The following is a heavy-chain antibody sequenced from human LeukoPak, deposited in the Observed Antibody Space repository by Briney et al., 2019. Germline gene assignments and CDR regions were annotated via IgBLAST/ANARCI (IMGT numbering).Heavy chain of an antibody. V-gene: IGHV4-4*07. Sequence: SETLSLTCTVSGGSINNYYWSWIRQPAGKGLEWIGRIYASGSTSYNPSLKSRVTMSVDMSKNQLSLKLTSVTAADTAVYYCARRHSGYSNFDYWGQGILVTVS. CDR3: ARRHSGYSNFDY. CDR2: IYASGST. CDR1: GGSINNYY. J-gene: IGHJ4*02. D-gene: IGHD5-12*01.